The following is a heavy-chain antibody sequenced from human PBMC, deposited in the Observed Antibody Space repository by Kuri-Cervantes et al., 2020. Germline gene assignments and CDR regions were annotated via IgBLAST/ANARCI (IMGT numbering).Heavy chain of an antibody. Sequence: GESLKISCAASGFTFSDYYMSWIRQAPGKGLEWVSYISSSGSTIYYADSVKGRFTISRDNAKNSLYLQMNSLRAEDTAVYYCARGGGTFGGVIARGWYYFDYWGQGTLVTVSS. CDR3: ARGGGTFGGVIARGWYYFDY. CDR2: ISSSGSTI. D-gene: IGHD3-16*02. J-gene: IGHJ4*02. V-gene: IGHV3-11*04. CDR1: GFTFSDYY.